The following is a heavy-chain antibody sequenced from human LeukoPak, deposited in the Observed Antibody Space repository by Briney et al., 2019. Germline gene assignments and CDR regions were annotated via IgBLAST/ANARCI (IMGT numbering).Heavy chain of an antibody. D-gene: IGHD4-11*01. CDR1: GGSISSGDYY. J-gene: IGHJ5*02. Sequence: SETLSLTCTVSGGSISSGDYYWSWIRQPPGKGLEWIGYIYYSGSTYYNPSLKSRVTISVDTSKNQFSLKLSSVTAADTAVYYCARRKVTNWFDPWGQGTLVTVSS. CDR3: ARRKVTNWFDP. CDR2: IYYSGST. V-gene: IGHV4-30-4*08.